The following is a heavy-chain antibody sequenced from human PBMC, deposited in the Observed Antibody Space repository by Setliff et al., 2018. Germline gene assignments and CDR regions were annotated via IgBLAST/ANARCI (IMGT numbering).Heavy chain of an antibody. D-gene: IGHD7-27*01. CDR3: VRDLHWGFDY. J-gene: IGHJ4*02. Sequence: PGESLKISCAASGFTFSSYAVSWVRQAPGKGLEWLSNIRNDGATTSYADSVKGRFTISRDNVKNSLFLQMNSLRAEDTAVYYCVRDLHWGFDYWGLGTLVTVSS. V-gene: IGHV3-48*01. CDR2: IRNDGATT. CDR1: GFTFSSYA.